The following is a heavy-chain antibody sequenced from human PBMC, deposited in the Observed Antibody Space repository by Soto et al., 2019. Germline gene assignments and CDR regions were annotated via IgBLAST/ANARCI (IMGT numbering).Heavy chain of an antibody. CDR1: GYTFTSYG. J-gene: IGHJ4*02. D-gene: IGHD2-15*01. Sequence: ASVKVSCKASGYTFTSYGISWVRQAPGQGLEWMGWISAYNGNTNYAQKLQGRVTMTTDTSTSTAYMELRSLRSDDTAVYYCARVVGDIVVVGFDYWGQGTLVTVSS. CDR3: ARVVGDIVVVGFDY. V-gene: IGHV1-18*01. CDR2: ISAYNGNT.